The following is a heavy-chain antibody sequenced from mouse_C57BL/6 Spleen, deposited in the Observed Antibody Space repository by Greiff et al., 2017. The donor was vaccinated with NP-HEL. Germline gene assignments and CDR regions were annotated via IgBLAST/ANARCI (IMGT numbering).Heavy chain of an antibody. J-gene: IGHJ2*01. D-gene: IGHD1-1*01. V-gene: IGHV1-18*01. Sequence: DVKLQESGPELVKPGASVKIPCKASGYTFTDYNMDWVKQSHGKSLEWIGDINPNNGGTNYNQKFKGKATLTVDKTPSTAYMELRSLTSEDTAVYYCARSSSTLDYWGQGTTLTVSS. CDR2: INPNNGGT. CDR3: ARSSSTLDY. CDR1: GYTFTDYN.